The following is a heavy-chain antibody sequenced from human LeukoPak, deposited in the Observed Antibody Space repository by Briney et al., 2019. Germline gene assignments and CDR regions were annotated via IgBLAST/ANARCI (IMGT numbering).Heavy chain of an antibody. CDR2: VYMDRNI. Sequence: PSETLSLTCTVSGDSISSGSYYWNWIRQPAGKGLEWIGRVYMDRNINYNPSLRSRVTISVDTSKNQFSLKLTSVTAADTAVYYCARLRNYYDRSDYKQLWFDPWGQGTLVTVSS. D-gene: IGHD3-22*01. J-gene: IGHJ5*02. CDR1: GDSISSGSYY. CDR3: ARLRNYYDRSDYKQLWFDP. V-gene: IGHV4-61*02.